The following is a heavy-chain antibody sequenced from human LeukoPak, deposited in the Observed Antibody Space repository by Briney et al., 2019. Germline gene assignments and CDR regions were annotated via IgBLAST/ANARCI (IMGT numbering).Heavy chain of an antibody. V-gene: IGHV4-31*03. Sequence: PSETLSLTCTVSGGSISSGGYYWSWIRQHPGKGLEWIGYIYYSGSTYYNPSLKSRVTISVDTSKNQFSLKLSSVTAADTAVYYCARGSKDIVVVPAATGPWFDPWCQGTLVTVSS. CDR2: IYYSGST. J-gene: IGHJ5*02. CDR3: ARGSKDIVVVPAATGPWFDP. D-gene: IGHD2-2*01. CDR1: GGSISSGGYY.